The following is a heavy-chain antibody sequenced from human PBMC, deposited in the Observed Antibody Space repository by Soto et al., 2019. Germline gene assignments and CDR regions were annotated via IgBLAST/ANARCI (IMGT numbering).Heavy chain of an antibody. Sequence: PGGSLRLSCAVSGITVSGKKYSTWGRQAPGKGLECVSALYSTFGIYYAVSVKGGFSTSRDDLKKMVYLEMNSLRPDARAVYYCASWLPWEHGFDMWGLGTMVTV. CDR1: GITVSGKKY. J-gene: IGHJ3*02. D-gene: IGHD2-2*01. CDR3: ASWLPWEHGFDM. V-gene: IGHV3-66*01. CDR2: LYSTFGI.